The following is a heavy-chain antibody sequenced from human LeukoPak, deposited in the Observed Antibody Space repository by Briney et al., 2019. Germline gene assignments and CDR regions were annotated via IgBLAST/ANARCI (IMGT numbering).Heavy chain of an antibody. CDR1: GGSISSYY. Sequence: SETLSLTCTVSGGSISSYYWGWIRQPPGKGLEWIGSIYYSGSTYYNPSLKSRVTISVDTSKNQFSLKLSSVTAADTAVYYCARDLRYSSGWYGKINWFDPWGQGTLVTVSS. CDR3: ARDLRYSSGWYGKINWFDP. V-gene: IGHV4-39*07. J-gene: IGHJ5*02. D-gene: IGHD6-19*01. CDR2: IYYSGST.